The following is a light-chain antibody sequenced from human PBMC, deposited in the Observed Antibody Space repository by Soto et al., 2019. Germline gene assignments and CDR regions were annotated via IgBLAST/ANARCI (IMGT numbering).Light chain of an antibody. V-gene: IGKV3-15*01. J-gene: IGKJ4*01. CDR2: GAS. Sequence: EIVMTQSPATLSVSQGARATLSCRASQSVSSNLAGYQQKPGQAPRLLLYGASTRATGIPARFSGSGSGIEFTLTISSMQSEDFAVEYCQQYNNWPRLTFGGGPKVDIK. CDR3: QQYNNWPRLT. CDR1: QSVSSN.